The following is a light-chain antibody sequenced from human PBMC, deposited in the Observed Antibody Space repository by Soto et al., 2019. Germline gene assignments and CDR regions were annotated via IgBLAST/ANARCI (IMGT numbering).Light chain of an antibody. Sequence: EIVLTQSPGTLSLSKGERATLSCRASQSVSSSYLAWYQQKPGQAPRLLIYGASSRATGIPDRFSGSGSGTDFTLTISRLEPEDSAVYYCQQYDKWPPRTFGQGTKVDIK. CDR3: QQYDKWPPRT. CDR2: GAS. J-gene: IGKJ1*01. V-gene: IGKV3-20*01. CDR1: QSVSSSY.